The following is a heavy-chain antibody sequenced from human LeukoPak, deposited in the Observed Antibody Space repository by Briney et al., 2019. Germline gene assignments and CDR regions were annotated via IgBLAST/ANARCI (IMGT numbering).Heavy chain of an antibody. CDR1: GFTFSSYA. CDR3: AKYYTNYYYNGMDV. Sequence: PGRSLRLSCAVSGFTFSSYAMSWVPQAPGKGLKGVSTISDSAGFTYHADSVRGRFTISRDNSKNTLYLKMNSLRAEDTAVYYCAKYYTNYYYNGMDVWGQGTTVTVSS. J-gene: IGHJ6*02. CDR2: ISDSAGFT. D-gene: IGHD2/OR15-2a*01. V-gene: IGHV3-23*01.